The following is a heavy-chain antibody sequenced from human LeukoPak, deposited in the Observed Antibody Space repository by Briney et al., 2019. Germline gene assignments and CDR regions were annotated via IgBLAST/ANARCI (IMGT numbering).Heavy chain of an antibody. J-gene: IGHJ4*02. Sequence: PGGSLRLSCAASGFTFSSYWMSWVRQAPGKGLEWVANIKEDGSEKYYVDSVKGRFTISRDNAKNSLYLQMNSLRAEDTAVYYCARDLQPSHRGSDYWGQGTLVTVSS. CDR1: GFTFSSYW. CDR3: ARDLQPSHRGSDY. D-gene: IGHD1-26*01. CDR2: IKEDGSEK. V-gene: IGHV3-7*01.